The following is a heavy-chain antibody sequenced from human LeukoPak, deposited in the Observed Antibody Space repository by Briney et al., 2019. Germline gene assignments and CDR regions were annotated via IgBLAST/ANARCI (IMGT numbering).Heavy chain of an antibody. V-gene: IGHV3-9*01. CDR2: INWNSGSI. Sequence: PGRSLRLSCAASGFTFDDYAMHWVRHTPGKGLEWVSGINWNSGSIDYADSVKGRFTISRDNAQNSLYLQMNSLRAEDTAVYYCTSPYPEFDPWGQGTLVTVSS. CDR3: TSPYPEFDP. J-gene: IGHJ5*02. CDR1: GFTFDDYA.